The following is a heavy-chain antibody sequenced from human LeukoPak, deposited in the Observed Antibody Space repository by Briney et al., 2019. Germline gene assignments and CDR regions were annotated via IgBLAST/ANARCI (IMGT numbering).Heavy chain of an antibody. CDR2: ISPSGGST. J-gene: IGHJ5*02. D-gene: IGHD7-27*01. V-gene: IGHV1-46*01. CDR3: ARGWGWFDP. CDR1: GYTFTSNY. Sequence: ASVKVSCKAFGYTFTSNYMHWVRQAPGQGPEWMGVISPSGGSTTYAQKFQGRVTLTRDMSTSTDYLELSSLRSEDTAVYYCARGWGWFDPWGQGTLVTVSS.